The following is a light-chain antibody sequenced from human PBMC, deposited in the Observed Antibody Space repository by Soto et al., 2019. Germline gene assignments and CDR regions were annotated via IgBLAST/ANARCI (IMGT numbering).Light chain of an antibody. J-gene: IGKJ1*01. CDR1: QSVSSSY. CDR3: QQYGSSPMT. Sequence: EIVLTQSPGTLSLSPGERATLSCRASQSVSSSYLAWYQQKPGQAPRLLIYGASIRATGIPDRFSGSGSGPDFTLTISRLEPEDFAVYYCQQYGSSPMTFGQGTKVEIK. CDR2: GAS. V-gene: IGKV3-20*01.